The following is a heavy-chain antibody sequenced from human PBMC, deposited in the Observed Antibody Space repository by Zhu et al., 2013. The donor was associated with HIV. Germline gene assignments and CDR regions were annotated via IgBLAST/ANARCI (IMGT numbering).Heavy chain of an antibody. CDR3: ARDPSNSSGRYQRFDY. CDR2: ISAYNGDT. CDR1: GYTYTHHG. Sequence: VQLVQSGAEVKKPGASVKVSCKASGYTYTHHGISWVRQAPGQGLEWMGWISAYNGDTIYGQNFQGRLTMTTDASTSTAYMELRSLSPDDTAVYYCARDPSNSSGRYQRFDYWGQGSLVTVSS. D-gene: IGHD1-26*01. V-gene: IGHV1-18*01. J-gene: IGHJ4*02.